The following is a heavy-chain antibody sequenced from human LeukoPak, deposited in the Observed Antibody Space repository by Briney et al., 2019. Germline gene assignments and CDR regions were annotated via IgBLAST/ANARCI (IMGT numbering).Heavy chain of an antibody. CDR3: TTYYYYYYMDV. J-gene: IGHJ6*03. Sequence: SETLSLTCTVSGGSISSYYWSWIRQPPGKGLEWIGYIYYSGSTYYNPSLKSRVTISVDTSKNQFSLKLSSVTAADTAVYYCTTYYYYYYMDVWGKGTTVTVSS. CDR2: IYYSGST. V-gene: IGHV4-59*04. CDR1: GGSISSYY. D-gene: IGHD1-26*01.